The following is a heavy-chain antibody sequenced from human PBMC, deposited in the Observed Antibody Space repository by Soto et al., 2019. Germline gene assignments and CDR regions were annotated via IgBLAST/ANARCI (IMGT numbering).Heavy chain of an antibody. Sequence: QVQLVQSGAEVKKPGASVKVSCKASGYTFTSYGISWVRQAPGQGLEWMGWISAYNGNTNYAQKLQGRVTMTTDTSTSTVYMELRSLRSDDTAVYYCARDRGIAVAGTVPALDYWGQGTLVTVSS. J-gene: IGHJ4*02. D-gene: IGHD6-19*01. CDR3: ARDRGIAVAGTVPALDY. CDR2: ISAYNGNT. V-gene: IGHV1-18*04. CDR1: GYTFTSYG.